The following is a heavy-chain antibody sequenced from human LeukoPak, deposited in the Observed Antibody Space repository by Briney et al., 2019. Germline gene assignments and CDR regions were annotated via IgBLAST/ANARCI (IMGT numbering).Heavy chain of an antibody. Sequence: GESLRISCKGSGYSFTSYWISWVRQMPGKGLEWMGRIDPSDSYTNYSPSFQGHVTISADKSISTAYLQWSSLKASDTAMYYCASHVSSSGWYPYYYYGMDVWGQGTTVTVSS. J-gene: IGHJ6*02. CDR2: IDPSDSYT. D-gene: IGHD6-19*01. V-gene: IGHV5-10-1*01. CDR1: GYSFTSYW. CDR3: ASHVSSSGWYPYYYYGMDV.